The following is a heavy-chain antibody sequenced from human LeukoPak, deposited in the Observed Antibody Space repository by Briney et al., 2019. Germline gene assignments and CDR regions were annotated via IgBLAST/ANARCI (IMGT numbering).Heavy chain of an antibody. CDR1: GGTFSSYA. CDR3: ATAANTYNWNYGRAFDI. Sequence: SVKVSCKASGGTFSSYAISWVRQAPGQGLEWMGGIIPIFGTANYAQKFQGRVTITTDESTSTAYMELSSLRSEYTAVYYCATAANTYNWNYGRAFDIWGQGTMVTVSS. CDR2: IIPIFGTA. V-gene: IGHV1-69*05. J-gene: IGHJ3*02. D-gene: IGHD1-7*01.